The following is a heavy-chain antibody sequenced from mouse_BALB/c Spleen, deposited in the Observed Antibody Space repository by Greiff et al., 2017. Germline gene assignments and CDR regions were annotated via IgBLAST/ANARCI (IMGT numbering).Heavy chain of an antibody. CDR2: ISSGGGST. D-gene: IGHD1-1*01. Sequence: EVKLVESGGGLVKPGGSLKLSCAASGFAFSSYDMSWVRQTPEKRLEWVAYISSGGGSTYYPDTVKGRFTISRDNAKNTLYLQMSSLKSEDTAMYYCARHEDYYGFYYYAMDYWGQGTSVTVSS. J-gene: IGHJ4*01. CDR3: ARHEDYYGFYYYAMDY. CDR1: GFAFSSYD. V-gene: IGHV5-12-1*01.